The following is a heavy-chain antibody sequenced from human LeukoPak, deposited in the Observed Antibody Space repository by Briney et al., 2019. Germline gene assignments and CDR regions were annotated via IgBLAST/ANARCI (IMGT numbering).Heavy chain of an antibody. V-gene: IGHV3-73*01. Sequence: GRSLKLSCAASGFTFSGSDIHWVRQASGKGLEWVGRIGIKANNYATAYAASVKGRFIISRDDSENTASLYMNSLKTEDTAVYYCTTYISGHHWGQETLVTVSS. CDR2: IGIKANNYAT. CDR3: TTYISGHH. CDR1: GFTFSGSD. D-gene: IGHD1-20*01. J-gene: IGHJ5*02.